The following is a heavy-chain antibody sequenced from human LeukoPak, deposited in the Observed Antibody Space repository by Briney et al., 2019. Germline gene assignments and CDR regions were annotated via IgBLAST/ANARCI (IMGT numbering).Heavy chain of an antibody. V-gene: IGHV1-2*02. Sequence: ASVKVSCKASAYTFTGYYMHWVRQAPGQGLEWMGWINPKSGGTNYAQKFQGRVTMTRDTSISTAYMELSSLRSEDTAVYYCAREGTVTKRGYYYYYYYMDVWGKGTTVTVSS. CDR2: INPKSGGT. D-gene: IGHD4-17*01. J-gene: IGHJ6*03. CDR3: AREGTVTKRGYYYYYYYMDV. CDR1: AYTFTGYY.